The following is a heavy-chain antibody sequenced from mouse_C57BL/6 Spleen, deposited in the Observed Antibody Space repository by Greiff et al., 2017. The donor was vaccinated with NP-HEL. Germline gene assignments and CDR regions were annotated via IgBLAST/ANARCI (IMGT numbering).Heavy chain of an antibody. CDR1: GYTFTDYY. CDR2: INPNNGGT. Sequence: MKQSGPELVKPGASVKISCKASGYTFTDYYMNWVKQSHGKSLEWIGDINPNNGGTSYNQKFKGKATLTVDKSSSTAYMELRSLTSEDSAVYYCARWLLRYFDVWGTGTTVTVSS. V-gene: IGHV1-26*01. CDR3: ARWLLRYFDV. D-gene: IGHD2-3*01. J-gene: IGHJ1*03.